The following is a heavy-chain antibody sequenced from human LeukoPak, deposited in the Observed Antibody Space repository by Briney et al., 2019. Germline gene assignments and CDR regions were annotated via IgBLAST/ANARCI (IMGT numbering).Heavy chain of an antibody. CDR2: INSDGSST. CDR1: GFTFSSYW. Sequence: GGSLRLSCAASGFTFSSYWMHWVRQAPGKGLVWVSRINSDGSSTRYADSVKGRFTISRDNTKNTLYLQMNTLRAEDTAVYYCARSFDSSGYFQTYYFDYGGQGTLVTVSS. V-gene: IGHV3-74*01. D-gene: IGHD3-22*01. CDR3: ARSFDSSGYFQTYYFDY. J-gene: IGHJ4*02.